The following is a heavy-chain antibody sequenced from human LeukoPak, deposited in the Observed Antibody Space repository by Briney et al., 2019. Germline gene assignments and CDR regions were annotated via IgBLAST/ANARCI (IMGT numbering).Heavy chain of an antibody. CDR2: INPNSGGT. Sequence: ASVKVSCKASGYTFTGYYMHWVRQAPGQGLEWMGRINPNSGGTNYAQKFQGRVTMTRDTSISTAYMELSRLRSDDTAMYYCARDHTWNGGIDAFDIWGQGTLVTVSS. CDR1: GYTFTGYY. J-gene: IGHJ3*02. D-gene: IGHD1-1*01. V-gene: IGHV1-2*06. CDR3: ARDHTWNGGIDAFDI.